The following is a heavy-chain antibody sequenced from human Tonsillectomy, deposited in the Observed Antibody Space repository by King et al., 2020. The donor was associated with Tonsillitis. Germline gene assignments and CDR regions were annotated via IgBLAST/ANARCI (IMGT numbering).Heavy chain of an antibody. J-gene: IGHJ4*02. Sequence: VQLQESVPGLVKPSETLSLSCTVSGYSISSGYYWGWIRQPPGKGLEWIGSIYHSGSTYYNQSLKSRVTISVDTSKNLFSLKRRSVTAADTAVYYCARGQPPDYWGQGTLVTVSS. CDR3: ARGQPPDY. V-gene: IGHV4-38-2*02. CDR1: GYSISSGYY. CDR2: IYHSGST.